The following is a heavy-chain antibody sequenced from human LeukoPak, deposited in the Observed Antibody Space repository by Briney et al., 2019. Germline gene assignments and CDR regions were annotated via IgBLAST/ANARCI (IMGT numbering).Heavy chain of an antibody. CDR2: VKQDGSEQ. V-gene: IGHV3-7*01. D-gene: IGHD3-16*02. Sequence: GGSLRLSCVASGFTFSTYWMSWVRQAPGRGLEWVANVKQDGSEQYYVDSVKGRFTISRDNAKNSLYLQMNSLRAEDTAVYYCARSGDDYVWGSYRWIDYWGQGTLVTVSS. CDR1: GFTFSTYW. J-gene: IGHJ4*02. CDR3: ARSGDDYVWGSYRWIDY.